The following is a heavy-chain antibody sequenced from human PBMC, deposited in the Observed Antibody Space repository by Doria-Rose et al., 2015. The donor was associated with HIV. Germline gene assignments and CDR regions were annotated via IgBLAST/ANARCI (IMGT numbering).Heavy chain of an antibody. J-gene: IGHJ5*01. V-gene: IGHV4-30-4*01. D-gene: IGHD6-13*01. Sequence: QVQLQESGPGLVKPSQTLSLGCTVSGSSISSGDYYWSWIRQSPGKGLEWIGYIYYSGSTYYNPSLKSRLVMSLDMSKNQFSPNLNSVTAADTAVYFCARWVRSTREGFDSWGQGMQVTVSS. CDR3: ARWVRSTREGFDS. CDR1: GSSISSGDYY. CDR2: IYYSGST.